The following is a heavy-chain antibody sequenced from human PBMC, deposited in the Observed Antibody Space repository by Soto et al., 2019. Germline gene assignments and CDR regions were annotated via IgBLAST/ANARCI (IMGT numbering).Heavy chain of an antibody. CDR2: IYHSGCT. V-gene: IGHV4-31*02. J-gene: IGHJ4*02. D-gene: IGHD2-15*01. Sequence: EKSLEWIGYIYHSGCTYYNPSLKSRVIISVDTSKNQFSLKLSSVPAADTAVYSCARGSTVAAILFDYWGQGTLVTVS. CDR3: ARGSTVAAILFDY.